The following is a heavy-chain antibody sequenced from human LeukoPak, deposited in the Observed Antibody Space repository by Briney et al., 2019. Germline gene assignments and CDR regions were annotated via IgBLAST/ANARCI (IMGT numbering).Heavy chain of an antibody. CDR3: ARREVTGTIYYFDY. Sequence: GGSLRLSCAASGFTFGNYGMSWVRQGPGKGLEWVSGVTWNGAYRDYADSVKGRFTISRDNAKNSLYLEMSSLRAEDTALYYCARREVTGTIYYFDYWGQGTLVTVSS. CDR1: GFTFGNYG. D-gene: IGHD6-19*01. J-gene: IGHJ4*02. V-gene: IGHV3-20*04. CDR2: VTWNGAYR.